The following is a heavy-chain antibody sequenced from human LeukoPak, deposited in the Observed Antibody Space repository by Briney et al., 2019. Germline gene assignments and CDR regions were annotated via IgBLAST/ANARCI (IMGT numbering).Heavy chain of an antibody. J-gene: IGHJ6*02. D-gene: IGHD6-13*01. Sequence: GASVKVSCKVSGYTLTELSMHWVRQAPGKGLEWMGGFDPEDGETIYAQKFQGRVTMTEDTSTDTAYMELSSLRSEDTAVYYCATGGSSWPSLYYYYYGMDVWGQGTTVTVSS. CDR2: FDPEDGET. CDR1: GYTLTELS. V-gene: IGHV1-24*01. CDR3: ATGGSSWPSLYYYYYGMDV.